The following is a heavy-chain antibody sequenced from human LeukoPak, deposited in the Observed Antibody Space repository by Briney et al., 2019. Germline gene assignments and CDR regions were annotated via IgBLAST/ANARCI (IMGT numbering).Heavy chain of an antibody. CDR1: GGSISSYY. Sequence: SETLSLTCTDSGGSISSYYWTWIRQPAGKGLEWIGRIYTTGSTIYNPSLRSRVTMSVDTSKNQISLNLNSVTAADTAMYYCARGFWSFDLWGRGTLVTVSS. J-gene: IGHJ2*01. CDR3: ARGFWSFDL. CDR2: IYTTGST. V-gene: IGHV4-4*07.